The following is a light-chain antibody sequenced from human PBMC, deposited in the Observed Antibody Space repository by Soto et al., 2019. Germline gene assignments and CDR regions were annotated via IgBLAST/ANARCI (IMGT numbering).Light chain of an antibody. CDR1: QSVSSF. V-gene: IGKV3-11*01. Sequence: IVMTQSPATLSLSSGEGATLSWKTSQSVSSFLAWYQQKPGQAPRLLIYDASNRATGIPARFSGSGSGTDLTLTISTLEPEDFAVYYCQQRSNWPPITFGQGTRLEIK. J-gene: IGKJ5*01. CDR2: DAS. CDR3: QQRSNWPPIT.